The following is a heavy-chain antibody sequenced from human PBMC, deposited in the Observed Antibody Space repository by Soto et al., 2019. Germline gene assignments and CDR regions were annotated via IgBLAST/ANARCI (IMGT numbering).Heavy chain of an antibody. D-gene: IGHD2-21*01. V-gene: IGHV4-31*02. CDR1: GGSISSGGYY. CDR3: TRGGDAYKNGH. CDR2: IYYSGST. J-gene: IGHJ4*02. Sequence: SETLSLTCTVSGGSISSGGYYWSWIRQHPGKGLEWIGYIYYSGSTYYNPSLKSRVTISVDTSKNQFSLKLTSVNAADTAVYYCTRGGDAYKNGHWGQGTLVPSPQ.